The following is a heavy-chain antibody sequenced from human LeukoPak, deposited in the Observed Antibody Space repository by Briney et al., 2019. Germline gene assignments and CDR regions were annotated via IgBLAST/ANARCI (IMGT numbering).Heavy chain of an antibody. V-gene: IGHV3-30*02. CDR1: GFNFSSYG. Sequence: GGSLRLSCAASGFNFSSYGMHWVRQAPGKGLEGVAFIRHDGNNKFYSDSVKGRFTISRDNSKSTLYLQMNSLRAEDTALYYCAKAVRWFGELDLYYFDYWGQGTLVTVSS. D-gene: IGHD3-10*01. CDR3: AKAVRWFGELDLYYFDY. J-gene: IGHJ4*02. CDR2: IRHDGNNK.